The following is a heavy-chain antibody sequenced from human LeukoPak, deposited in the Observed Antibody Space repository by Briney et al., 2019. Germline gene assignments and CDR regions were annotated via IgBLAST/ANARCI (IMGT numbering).Heavy chain of an antibody. CDR1: GFTFSSYA. D-gene: IGHD6-13*01. J-gene: IGHJ6*03. V-gene: IGHV3-30*04. CDR2: ISYDGSNK. CDR3: ARVAAAGTKNYYYYYTDV. Sequence: GGSLRLSCAASGFTFSSYAMHWVRQAPGKGLEWVAVISYDGSNKYYADSVKGRFTISRDNSKNTLYLQMNSLRAEDTAVYYCARVAAAGTKNYYYYYTDVWGKGTTVTVSS.